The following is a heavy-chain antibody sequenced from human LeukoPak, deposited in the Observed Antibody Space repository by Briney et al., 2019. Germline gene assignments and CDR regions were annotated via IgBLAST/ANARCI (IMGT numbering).Heavy chain of an antibody. V-gene: IGHV3-48*01. CDR1: GFTFSSYS. CDR2: ISSSSTI. CDR3: ARGRLAVATGAFDI. J-gene: IGHJ3*02. Sequence: PGGSLRLSCAASGFTFSSYSMNWVRQAPGKGLEWVSYISSSSTIYYADSVKGRFTISRDNAKNSLYLQMNSLRAEDTAVYYCARGRLAVATGAFDIWGQGTMVTVSS. D-gene: IGHD6-19*01.